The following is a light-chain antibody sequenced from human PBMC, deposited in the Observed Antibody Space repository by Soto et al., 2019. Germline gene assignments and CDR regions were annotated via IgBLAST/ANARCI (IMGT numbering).Light chain of an antibody. V-gene: IGKV3-20*01. J-gene: IGKJ4*01. CDR1: QSVSSSY. CDR3: HQYDNSSLT. Sequence: EIVLTQSPGTLSLSPGERATLSCRASQSVSSSYLSWYQQKPGQAPMLLIYAASSTATGIPDRFSGSGSGTDCTITISRLEPEDFAVYYCHQYDNSSLTFGGGTKVEIK. CDR2: AAS.